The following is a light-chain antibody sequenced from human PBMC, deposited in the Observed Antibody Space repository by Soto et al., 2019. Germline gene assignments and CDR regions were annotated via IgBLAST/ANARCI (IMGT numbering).Light chain of an antibody. J-gene: IGLJ3*02. CDR2: YVT. V-gene: IGLV2-11*01. Sequence: QSALTQPRSVSGSPGQSVTISCTGTSSDLVSWYQQYPGRAPKLIIYYVTQRPSGVPDRFSGSQSGNTASLTISGLQAEDEADYYCCSSPGSITWVFGGGTKLTVL. CDR1: SSDLV. CDR3: CSSPGSITWV.